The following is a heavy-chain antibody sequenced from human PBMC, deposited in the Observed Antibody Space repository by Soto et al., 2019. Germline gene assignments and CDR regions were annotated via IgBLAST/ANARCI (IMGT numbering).Heavy chain of an antibody. V-gene: IGHV4-4*02. CDR2: VAQNGYV. CDR3: ARNRLDGYDFDS. J-gene: IGHJ4*01. Sequence: QVQLQESGPGLVKPSGTLSLTCTVSNGSISSSNWWSWVRQSPGKGLEWIGEVAQNGYVGYIPTLKGRLTILLAKPTNRFSLRLTSVTAADTAVYYCARNRLDGYDFDSWGHGILVTVSS. D-gene: IGHD5-12*01. CDR1: NGSISSSNW.